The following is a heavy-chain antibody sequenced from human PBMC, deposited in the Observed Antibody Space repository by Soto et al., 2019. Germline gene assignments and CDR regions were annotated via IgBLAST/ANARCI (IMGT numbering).Heavy chain of an antibody. D-gene: IGHD4-4*01. CDR2: ICYSGNT. CDR1: GGSISSYY. V-gene: IGHV4-59*01. J-gene: IGHJ4*02. CDR3: ARVRYSDNWHGLIDY. Sequence: SETLSLTCTVSGGSISSYYWSWIRQSPGKGLEWIGCICYSGNTNYNPSLKSRVTISVNTSKNQFSLRLTSVTAADTAVYFCARVRYSDNWHGLIDYWGQGTLVTVSS.